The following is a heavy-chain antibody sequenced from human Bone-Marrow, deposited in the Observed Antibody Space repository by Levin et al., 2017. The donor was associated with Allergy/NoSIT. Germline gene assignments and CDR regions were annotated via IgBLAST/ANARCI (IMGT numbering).Heavy chain of an antibody. J-gene: IGHJ4*02. V-gene: IGHV4-39*07. CDR2: IYYTGTT. D-gene: IGHD3-22*01. Sequence: SCTVSGGSISTSFYWGWIRQPPGKGLEWIGSIYYTGTTYYNPSLKSRVTMSVDTSKTQFSLKLSSVTAADTAVYFCAREASDARGYYSFDYWGQGALVTVSS. CDR3: AREASDARGYYSFDY. CDR1: GGSISTSFY.